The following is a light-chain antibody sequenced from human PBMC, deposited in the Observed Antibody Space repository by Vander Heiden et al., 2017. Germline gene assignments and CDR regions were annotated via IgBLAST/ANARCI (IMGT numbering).Light chain of an antibody. V-gene: IGLV6-57*01. J-gene: IGLJ3*02. CDR1: SGSIASNY. Sequence: NFMLTQPHSVSESPGKTVTISCTRGSGSIASNYVQWYQQRPGSSPTTVIYEDSQRPSGVPDRFSGSIDSSSNSASLTISGLKTEDEADYYCQSYDSSNHVVFGGGTKLTVL. CDR3: QSYDSSNHVV. CDR2: EDS.